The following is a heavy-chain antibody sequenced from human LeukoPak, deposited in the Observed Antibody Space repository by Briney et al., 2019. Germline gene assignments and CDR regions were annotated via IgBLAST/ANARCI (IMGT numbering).Heavy chain of an antibody. J-gene: IGHJ4*02. D-gene: IGHD5-24*01. CDR1: GGSISSSSYY. V-gene: IGHV4-39*07. CDR2: IYYSGST. CDR3: ARLGGDGYNLAY. Sequence: PSETLSLTCTVSGGSISSSSYYWGWVRQPPGKGLEWIGSIYYSGSTYYNPSLKSRVTISVDTSKNQFSLKLSSVTAADTAVYYCARLGGDGYNLAYWGQGTLVTVSS.